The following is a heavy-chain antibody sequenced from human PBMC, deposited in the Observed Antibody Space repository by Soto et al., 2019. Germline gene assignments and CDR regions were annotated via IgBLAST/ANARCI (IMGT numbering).Heavy chain of an antibody. CDR2: MYIGGGT. CDR1: GFTVSNNY. CDR3: ARDPGVNWA. V-gene: IGHV3-66*01. Sequence: EVQLVESGGGLVQPGGSLRLSCVASGFTVSNNYMTWVRQDPGKGLEWVSNMYIGGGTYYTDSVKGRFTNSRDSSTNTLYLQMDNVRAEDTAVYYCARDPGVNWAWGKGTTVTVSS. D-gene: IGHD2-8*01. J-gene: IGHJ6*04.